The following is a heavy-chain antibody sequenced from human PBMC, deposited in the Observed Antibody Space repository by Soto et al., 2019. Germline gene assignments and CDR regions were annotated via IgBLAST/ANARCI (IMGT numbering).Heavy chain of an antibody. J-gene: IGHJ6*02. Sequence: PGDPLNISSKCSGYSFTSYWFSWVRQVPGKGLEWMGIIYPGDSDTRYSPSFQGQVTISADKSISTAYLQWSSLEASDTAMYYCARPREAGKNYYGVDVWGQGTTVTVSS. CDR3: ARPREAGKNYYGVDV. CDR2: IYPGDSDT. D-gene: IGHD6-19*01. V-gene: IGHV5-51*01. CDR1: GYSFTSYW.